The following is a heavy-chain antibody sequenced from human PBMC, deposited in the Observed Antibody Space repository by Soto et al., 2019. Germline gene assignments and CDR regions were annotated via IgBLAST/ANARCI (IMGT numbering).Heavy chain of an antibody. CDR3: TRDGDGRMTTNPYYYYGMDV. V-gene: IGHV4-4*07. CDR1: GGSISNYY. Sequence: PSETLSLTCTVSGGSISNYYCSWIRQPAGKGLEWIGRIYTSGGAKYNPSVKRRVSISVDTSKNQFSLNLSSVTAADTAVYYCTRDGDGRMTTNPYYYYGMDVWGPGITVTVSS. J-gene: IGHJ6*02. CDR2: IYTSGGA. D-gene: IGHD2-21*02.